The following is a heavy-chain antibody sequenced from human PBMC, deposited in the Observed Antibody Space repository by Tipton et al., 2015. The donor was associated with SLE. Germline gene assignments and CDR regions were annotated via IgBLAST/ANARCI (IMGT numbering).Heavy chain of an antibody. CDR2: IYYSGST. J-gene: IGHJ4*02. V-gene: IGHV4-59*11. D-gene: IGHD2-21*01. CDR3: AREKKGIGDY. CDR1: GGSISSHY. Sequence: TLSLTCTVSGGSISSHYWSWIRQPPGKGLEWIGYIYYSGSTHYNPSLKSRVTISVDTSKNQFSLKLSSVTAADTAVYYCAREKKGIGDYWGQGTLVTVSS.